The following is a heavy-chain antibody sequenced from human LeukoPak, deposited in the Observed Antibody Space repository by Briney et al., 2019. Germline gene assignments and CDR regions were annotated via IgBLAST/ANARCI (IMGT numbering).Heavy chain of an antibody. CDR1: GGSISSSSYY. CDR2: IYYSGST. Sequence: SETLSLTCTVSGGSISSSSYYWGWIRQPPGKGLEWIGSIYYSGSTYYNPSLKGRVTISVDTSKNQFSLKLSSVTAADTAVYYCARHSGWSNLFDYWGQGTLVTVSS. J-gene: IGHJ4*02. CDR3: ARHSGWSNLFDY. V-gene: IGHV4-39*01. D-gene: IGHD1-14*01.